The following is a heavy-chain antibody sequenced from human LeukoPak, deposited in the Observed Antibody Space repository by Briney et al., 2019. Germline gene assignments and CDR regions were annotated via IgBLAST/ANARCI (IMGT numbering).Heavy chain of an antibody. J-gene: IGHJ4*02. CDR2: IYHSGST. D-gene: IGHD3-10*01. CDR1: GGSISSSNW. Sequence: SETLSLTCAVSGGSISSSNWWSWVRQPPGKGLEWIGEIYHSGSTNYNPSLKSRVTISVDTSKNQFSLKLSSVTAADTAVYYCARRFGYYYGSGSYNDYWGQGTLVTVSS. CDR3: ARRFGYYYGSGSYNDY. V-gene: IGHV4-4*02.